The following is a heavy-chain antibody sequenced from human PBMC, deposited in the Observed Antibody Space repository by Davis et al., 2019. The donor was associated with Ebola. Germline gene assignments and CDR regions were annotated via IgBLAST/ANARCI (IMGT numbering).Heavy chain of an antibody. J-gene: IGHJ6*02. CDR2: IYYSGST. CDR3: PGHVSAYYYDSSGYYSVPSGMDV. D-gene: IGHD3-22*01. CDR1: GGSISSYY. Sequence: SETLSLTCTVSGGSISSYYWSWIRQPPGKGLEWIGYIYYSGSTNYNPSLKSQVTISVDTSKNQFSLKLSSATAADTAVYYCPGHVSAYYYDSSGYYSVPSGMDVWGQGTTVTVSS. V-gene: IGHV4-59*08.